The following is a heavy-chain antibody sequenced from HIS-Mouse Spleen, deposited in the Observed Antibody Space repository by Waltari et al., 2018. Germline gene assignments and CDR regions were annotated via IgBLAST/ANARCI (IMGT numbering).Heavy chain of an antibody. D-gene: IGHD6-13*01. CDR3: AREIPYSSSWYDWYFDL. Sequence: QLQLQESGPGLVKPSETLSLTCPVSGGSISSSSYYWGWIRQPPGKGLEWIGSIYYSGSPYYNPSLKSRVTISVDTSKNQFSLKLSSVTAADTAVYYCAREIPYSSSWYDWYFDLWGRGTLVTVSS. V-gene: IGHV4-39*07. CDR1: GGSISSSSYY. CDR2: IYYSGSP. J-gene: IGHJ2*01.